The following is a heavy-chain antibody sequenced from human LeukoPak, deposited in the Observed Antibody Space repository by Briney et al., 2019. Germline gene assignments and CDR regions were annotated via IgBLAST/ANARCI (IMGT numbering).Heavy chain of an antibody. Sequence: GGSLRLSCATSGFTFSSDPMNWVRQAPGKGLEWVSHIRSGGDNIHYADSVRGRFPISRDNAKNSLYLQMNSLRVEDTAVYFCVRDAQFAFDIWGQGTMVTVSS. J-gene: IGHJ3*02. D-gene: IGHD5-24*01. CDR3: VRDAQFAFDI. CDR1: GFTFSSDP. CDR2: IRSGGDNI. V-gene: IGHV3-48*01.